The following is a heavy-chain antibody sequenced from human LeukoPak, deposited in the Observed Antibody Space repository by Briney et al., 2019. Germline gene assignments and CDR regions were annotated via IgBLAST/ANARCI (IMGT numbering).Heavy chain of an antibody. Sequence: GGSLRLSCAASGFTFSSNWMSWVRQAPGKGLEWVANIKQDGSEKYYVDSVKGRFTISRDNAKNSLYLQMNSLRAEDTAVYYCARDAAWFGELLDAFDIWGQGTMVTVSS. J-gene: IGHJ3*02. D-gene: IGHD3-10*01. V-gene: IGHV3-7*03. CDR1: GFTFSSNW. CDR2: IKQDGSEK. CDR3: ARDAAWFGELLDAFDI.